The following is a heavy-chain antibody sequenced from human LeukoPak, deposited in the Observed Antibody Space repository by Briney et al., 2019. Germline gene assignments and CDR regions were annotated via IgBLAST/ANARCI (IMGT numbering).Heavy chain of an antibody. V-gene: IGHV3-23*01. D-gene: IGHD3-22*01. CDR2: ISGSGGST. J-gene: IGHJ4*02. Sequence: GGSLRLSCAASGFTFSSYAMSWVRQAPGKGLEWVSAISGSGGSTYYADFVKGRFTISRDNSKNTLYLQMNSLRAEDTAVYYCAKDPYYYDSSGYYEWGQGTLVTVSS. CDR1: GFTFSSYA. CDR3: AKDPYYYDSSGYYE.